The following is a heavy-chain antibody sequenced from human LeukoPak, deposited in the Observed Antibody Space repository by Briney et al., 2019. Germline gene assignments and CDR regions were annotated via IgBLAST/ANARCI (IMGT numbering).Heavy chain of an antibody. D-gene: IGHD3-22*01. CDR2: ISSSGSTI. CDR1: GFTFSSYE. CDR3: ARERTTYYYDSSGYSGRNYYYYGMDV. J-gene: IGHJ6*02. V-gene: IGHV3-48*03. Sequence: GGSLRLSCAASGFTFSSYEMNWVRQAPGKGLEWVSYISSSGSTIYYADSVKGRFTISRDNAKNSMYLQVNSLRAEDAAVYYCARERTTYYYDSSGYSGRNYYYYGMDVWGQGTTVTVSS.